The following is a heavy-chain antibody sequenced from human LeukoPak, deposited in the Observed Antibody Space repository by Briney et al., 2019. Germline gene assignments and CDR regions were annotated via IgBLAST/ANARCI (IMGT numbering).Heavy chain of an antibody. CDR1: GFTFSSYW. Sequence: TGRSLRLSRAASGFTFSSYWMHWVRQAPGQGLLWVSRINSDGSSTSYADSVKGRFTISRDNAKNTLYLEMNSLRAEDTAVYYCARGSYYDSSGYYPTDYWGQGTLVTVSS. CDR3: ARGSYYDSSGYYPTDY. J-gene: IGHJ4*02. D-gene: IGHD3-22*01. CDR2: INSDGSST. V-gene: IGHV3-74*01.